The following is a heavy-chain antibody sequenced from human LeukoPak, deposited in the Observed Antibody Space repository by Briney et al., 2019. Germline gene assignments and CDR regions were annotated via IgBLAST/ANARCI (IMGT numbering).Heavy chain of an antibody. V-gene: IGHV4-39*01. CDR3: ARRYSSSSLRWFDP. CDR1: GGSISSGSYY. D-gene: IGHD6-6*01. CDR2: IYYSGST. J-gene: IGHJ5*02. Sequence: PSQTLSLTCTVSGGSISSGSYYWGWIRQPPGKGLEWIGSIYYSGSTYYNPSLKSRVTISVDTSKNQFSLKLSSVTAADTAVYYCARRYSSSSLRWFDPWGQGTLVTVSS.